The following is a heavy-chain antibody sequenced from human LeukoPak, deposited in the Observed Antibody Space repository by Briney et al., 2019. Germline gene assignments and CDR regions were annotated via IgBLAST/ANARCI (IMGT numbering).Heavy chain of an antibody. CDR1: GGTISSYH. CDR2: SFYTGAT. D-gene: IGHD5-24*01. CDR3: ARSRDGYSHFDY. Sequence: PSETLSLTCTVAGGTISSYHCSWLRQTPGRRLEWIGFSFYTGATNYNPSLKSRVTISVDTSKNQFSLRLNSVTAADTAVYYCARSRDGYSHFDYWGQGILVTVSS. V-gene: IGHV4-59*01. J-gene: IGHJ4*02.